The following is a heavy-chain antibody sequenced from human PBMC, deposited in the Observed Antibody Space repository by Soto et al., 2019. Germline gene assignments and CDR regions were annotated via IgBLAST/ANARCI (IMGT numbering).Heavy chain of an antibody. CDR1: GFTFSSYA. CDR3: ARGGDNYGIDV. J-gene: IGHJ6*02. Sequence: QVQLVESGGGVVQPGRSLRLSCAAAGFTFSSYAMHWVRQAPGKGLEWVAVISYDGSNKYYADSVKGRFTISGDNSKNPFYLKMSGVRAEDTAVYYCARGGDNYGIDVWGQGTTVTVSS. D-gene: IGHD3-16*01. CDR2: ISYDGSNK. V-gene: IGHV3-30-3*01.